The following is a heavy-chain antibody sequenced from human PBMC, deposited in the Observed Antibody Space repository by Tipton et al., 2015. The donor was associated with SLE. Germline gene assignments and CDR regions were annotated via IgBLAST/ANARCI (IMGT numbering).Heavy chain of an antibody. D-gene: IGHD3-3*01. CDR1: GFTFDDYD. V-gene: IGHV3-9*01. CDR3: AKDPMGTIFGVVGWFDP. Sequence: SLRLSCAASGFTFDDYDMHWVPQAPGKGLEWVSGISWNSGSIGYADSVKGRFTISRDNAKNSLYLQMNSLRAEDTALYYCAKDPMGTIFGVVGWFDPWGQGTLVTVSS. CDR2: ISWNSGSI. J-gene: IGHJ5*02.